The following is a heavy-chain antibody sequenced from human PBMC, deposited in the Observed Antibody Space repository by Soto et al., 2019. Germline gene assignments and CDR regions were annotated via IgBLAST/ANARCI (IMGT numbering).Heavy chain of an antibody. V-gene: IGHV2-70*01. CDR1: GFSLSTSGMC. D-gene: IGHD3-10*01. Sequence: SGPTLVNPXQTLTLTCTFSGFSLSTSGMCVSWIRQPPGKALEWLALIDWDDDKYYSTSLKTRLTISKDTSKDQVVLTMTNMDPVDTATYYCARGVRDLLWKARPYYFDYWGQGTLVTVSS. CDR3: ARGVRDLLWKARPYYFDY. CDR2: IDWDDDK. J-gene: IGHJ4*02.